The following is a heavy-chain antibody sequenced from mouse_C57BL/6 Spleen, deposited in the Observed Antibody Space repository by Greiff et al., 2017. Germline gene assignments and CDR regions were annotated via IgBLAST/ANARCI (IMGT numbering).Heavy chain of an antibody. D-gene: IGHD2-4*01. V-gene: IGHV5-4*03. Sequence: EVKLVESGGGLVKPGGSLKLSCAASGFTFSSYAMSWVRQTPEKRLEWVATISDGGSYTYYPDNVKGRFTISRDNAKNNLYLQMSHLKSEDTAMYYCARGDYDGLYFDVWGTGTTVTVAS. CDR2: ISDGGSYT. CDR3: ARGDYDGLYFDV. CDR1: GFTFSSYA. J-gene: IGHJ1*03.